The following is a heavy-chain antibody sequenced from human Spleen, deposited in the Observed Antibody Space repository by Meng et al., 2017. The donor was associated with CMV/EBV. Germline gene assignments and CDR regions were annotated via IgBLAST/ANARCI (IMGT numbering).Heavy chain of an antibody. D-gene: IGHD3-10*01. V-gene: IGHV3-74*01. CDR3: AKLVLGGINVDY. CDR1: GFTFSNYW. J-gene: IGHJ4*02. CDR2: TNRDGSSI. Sequence: CAASGFTFSNYWMHWVRQAPGKGLVWVSRTNRDGSSIRHADSVKGRFTISRDNSKNTLYLQMSSLRGEDTAIYYCAKLVLGGINVDYWGQGTLVTVSS.